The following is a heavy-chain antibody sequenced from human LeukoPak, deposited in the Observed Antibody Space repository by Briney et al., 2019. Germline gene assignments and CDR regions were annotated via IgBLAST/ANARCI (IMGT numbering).Heavy chain of an antibody. Sequence: PGGSLRLSCAASGFTFSSYWMSWVRQAPWKGLEWVANIKQDGSEKYYVDSVKGRFTISRDNAKNSLYLQMNSLRAEDTAVYYCARVFHSGSFYMRFDPWGQGTLVTVSS. D-gene: IGHD1-26*01. V-gene: IGHV3-7*01. CDR1: GFTFSSYW. CDR2: IKQDGSEK. CDR3: ARVFHSGSFYMRFDP. J-gene: IGHJ5*02.